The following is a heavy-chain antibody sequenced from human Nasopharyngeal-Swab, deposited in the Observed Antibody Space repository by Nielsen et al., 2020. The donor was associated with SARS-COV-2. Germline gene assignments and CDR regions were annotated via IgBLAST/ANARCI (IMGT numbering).Heavy chain of an antibody. CDR3: ARGATIFGVVAYGMDV. D-gene: IGHD3-3*01. Sequence: SETLSLTCTVSGGSISSGGYYWSWIRQHPGKGLEWIGYIYYSGSTYCNPSLKSRVTISVDTSKNQFSLKLSSVTAADTAVYYCARGATIFGVVAYGMDVWGQGTTVTVSS. CDR1: GGSISSGGYY. CDR2: IYYSGST. J-gene: IGHJ6*02. V-gene: IGHV4-31*03.